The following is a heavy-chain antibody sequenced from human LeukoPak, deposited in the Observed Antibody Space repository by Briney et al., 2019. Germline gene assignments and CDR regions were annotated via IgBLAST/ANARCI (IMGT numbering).Heavy chain of an antibody. J-gene: IGHJ6*03. CDR2: MNPNSGNT. D-gene: IGHD2-2*01. Sequence: GASVPVSCKASGYTFTSNDVNWVRLATGQGLEWMGWMNPNSGNTGYAQKFQGRVTLTRNTFINTAYIELGSLRSEDTAVYYCARGPYCSSFSCPYYMDAWGKRAPGTVSS. CDR3: ARGPYCSSFSCPYYMDA. CDR1: GYTFTSND. V-gene: IGHV1-8*01.